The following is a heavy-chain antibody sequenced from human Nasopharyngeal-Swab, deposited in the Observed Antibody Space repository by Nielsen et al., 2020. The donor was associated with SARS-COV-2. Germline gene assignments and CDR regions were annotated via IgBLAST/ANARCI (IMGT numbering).Heavy chain of an antibody. V-gene: IGHV3-7*01. Sequence: AGTGLHFSSFWMNWVRQAPGKGLEWVANIKQDGSEKYYVDSVKGRFTISRDNAKNSLYLQMNSLRAEDTAVYYCARDNSGGTSVGFDPWGQGTLVTVSS. CDR1: GLHFSSFW. J-gene: IGHJ5*02. CDR3: ARDNSGGTSVGFDP. CDR2: IKQDGSEK. D-gene: IGHD2-15*01.